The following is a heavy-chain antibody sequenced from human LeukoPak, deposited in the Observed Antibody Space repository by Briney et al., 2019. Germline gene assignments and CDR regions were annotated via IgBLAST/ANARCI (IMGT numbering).Heavy chain of an antibody. J-gene: IGHJ6*03. D-gene: IGHD6-6*01. Sequence: QSGGSLRLSCAASGFTFDDYAMHWVRQAPGKGLEWVSLISWDGGSTYYADSVKGRFTISRDNSKNSLYLQMNSLRAEDTALYYCAKDKGSSTGYYMDVWGKGTTVTVSS. CDR3: AKDKGSSTGYYMDV. CDR2: ISWDGGST. CDR1: GFTFDDYA. V-gene: IGHV3-43D*03.